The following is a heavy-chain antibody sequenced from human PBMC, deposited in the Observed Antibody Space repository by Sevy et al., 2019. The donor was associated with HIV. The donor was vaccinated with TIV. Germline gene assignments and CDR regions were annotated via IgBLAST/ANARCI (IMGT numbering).Heavy chain of an antibody. J-gene: IGHJ5*02. Sequence: GGSLRLSCAASGFTFSSYAMTWVRQAPGKGLEWVSAISGSGGYTYYADSVKGRFTISRDNSKKTLDLQMHSLRAEDTAVYYCAKEGYVCSGYYHWGQGTLVTVSS. CDR1: GFTFSSYA. V-gene: IGHV3-23*01. CDR3: AKEGYVCSGYYH. D-gene: IGHD3-22*01. CDR2: ISGSGGYT.